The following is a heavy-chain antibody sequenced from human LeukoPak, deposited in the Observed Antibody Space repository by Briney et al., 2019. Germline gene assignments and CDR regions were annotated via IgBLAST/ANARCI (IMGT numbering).Heavy chain of an antibody. Sequence: LETLSLTCTVSGGSISSYYWSWIRQPPGKELEWIGYIYYSGSTNYNPSLKSRVTISVDTSKNQFSLKLRSVTAADTAVYYCARVTGYMIEDYFDYWGQGILVTVSS. CDR3: ARVTGYMIEDYFDY. V-gene: IGHV4-59*01. CDR2: IYYSGST. J-gene: IGHJ4*02. D-gene: IGHD3-9*01. CDR1: GGSISSYY.